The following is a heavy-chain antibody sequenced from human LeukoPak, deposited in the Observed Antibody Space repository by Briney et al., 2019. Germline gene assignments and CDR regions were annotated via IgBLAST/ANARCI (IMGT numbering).Heavy chain of an antibody. CDR3: ARARGYYDSSGYYNYFDY. Sequence: SETLSLTCAVYGGSFSGYYWSWIRQPPGKGLEWIGEINHSGSTNYNPSLKSRVTISVDTSKNQFSLKLSSVTAADTAVYYCARARGYYDSSGYYNYFDYWGQGTLVTVSS. CDR2: INHSGST. J-gene: IGHJ4*02. CDR1: GGSFSGYY. D-gene: IGHD3-22*01. V-gene: IGHV4-34*01.